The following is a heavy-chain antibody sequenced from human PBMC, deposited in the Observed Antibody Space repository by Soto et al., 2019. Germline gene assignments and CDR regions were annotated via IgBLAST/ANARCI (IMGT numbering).Heavy chain of an antibody. CDR3: ARSAVAGDYYYYGMDV. J-gene: IGHJ6*02. V-gene: IGHV1-18*04. CDR1: GYTFSSYG. CDR2: ISVYSGKT. D-gene: IGHD6-19*01. Sequence: ASVKVSCKASGYTFSSYGITWVRQAPGQGLEWMGWISVYSGKTSYAQKLQDRVTMSTDTSTSTTYMELRSLRSDDTAFYYCARSAVAGDYYYYGMDVCGRGTTVTVSS.